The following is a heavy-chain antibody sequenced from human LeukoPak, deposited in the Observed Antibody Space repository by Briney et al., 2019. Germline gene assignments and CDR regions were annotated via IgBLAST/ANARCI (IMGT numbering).Heavy chain of an antibody. J-gene: IGHJ4*02. D-gene: IGHD4-17*01. CDR1: GYRFTVYY. CDR2: INPNSGGT. Sequence: ASVKVSCKASGYRFTVYYMHWVRQAPGKGLEWMGWINPNSGGTHYAQKFLGRVTMTRDTSINTAYLELSRLTSDDTALYYCATLYGGYVISDYWGQGTLVTVSS. V-gene: IGHV1-2*02. CDR3: ATLYGGYVISDY.